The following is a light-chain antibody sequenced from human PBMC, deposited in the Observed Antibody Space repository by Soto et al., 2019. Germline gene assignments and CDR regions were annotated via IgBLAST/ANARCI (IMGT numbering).Light chain of an antibody. CDR2: EVS. CDR1: SSDVGAFYF. CDR3: SSFTSSSTLV. Sequence: QSVLTQPASVSGSPGQSITISCTGTSSDVGAFYFVSWYRQHPGRAPRLLIYEVSNRPSGVSDRFSGSKSGNTASLTISGLLADDEADYYCSSFTSSSTLVFGGGTQLTV. V-gene: IGLV2-14*01. J-gene: IGLJ2*01.